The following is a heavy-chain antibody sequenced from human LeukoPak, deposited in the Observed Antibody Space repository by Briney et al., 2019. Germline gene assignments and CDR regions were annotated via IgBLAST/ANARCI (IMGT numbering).Heavy chain of an antibody. J-gene: IGHJ6*03. V-gene: IGHV3-15*01. D-gene: IGHD3-10*01. Sequence: PGGSLRLSCAASEFTFSNAWMSWVRQAPGKGLEWVGRIKSKTDGGTTDYAAPVKGRFTVSREDSKNTLYLQMNSLKTEDTAVYYCTTDRGDYGSGSYEIYYFYMDVWGEGTTVTVSS. CDR3: TTDRGDYGSGSYEIYYFYMDV. CDR2: IKSKTDGGTT. CDR1: EFTFSNAW.